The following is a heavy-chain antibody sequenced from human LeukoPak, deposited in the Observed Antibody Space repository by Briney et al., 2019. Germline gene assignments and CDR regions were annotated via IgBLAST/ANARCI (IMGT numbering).Heavy chain of an antibody. CDR3: AKDRVGYSYGRDAFDI. J-gene: IGHJ3*02. Sequence: GGSLRLSCAASGFTFSSYGMHWVRQAPGKGLEWVAFIRYDGNNKYYAESVKGRFTISRDNSKNTQYLQMNSLRTEDTAVYYCAKDRVGYSYGRDAFDIWGQGTMVTVSS. CDR1: GFTFSSYG. CDR2: IRYDGNNK. V-gene: IGHV3-30*02. D-gene: IGHD5-18*01.